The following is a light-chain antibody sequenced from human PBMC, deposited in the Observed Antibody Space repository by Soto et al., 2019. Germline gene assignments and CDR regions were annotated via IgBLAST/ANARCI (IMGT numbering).Light chain of an antibody. Sequence: DIQMTQSPSTLSASVGDRVTITCRASQRIGSWLAWYQQEAGKAPKLLIYDGASLESGVPSRFSGGGAGTEFTLTISSLQPDEFATYNCQQYNSYPLTFGGGTKVDI. J-gene: IGKJ4*01. CDR1: QRIGSW. CDR3: QQYNSYPLT. CDR2: DGA. V-gene: IGKV1-5*01.